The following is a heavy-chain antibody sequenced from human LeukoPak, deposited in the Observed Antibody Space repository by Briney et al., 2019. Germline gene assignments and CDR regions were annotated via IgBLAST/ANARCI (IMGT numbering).Heavy chain of an antibody. CDR1: GYTFTSYG. J-gene: IGHJ6*02. Sequence: ASVKVSCKASGYTFTSYGISWVRQAPGQGLEWMGWISAYNGNTNYAQKLQGRVTMTTDTSTSTAYMELRSLRSDDTAVYYCARDRAGYNWNQPRMDYYYYGTDVWGQGTTVTVSS. CDR3: ARDRAGYNWNQPRMDYYYYGTDV. D-gene: IGHD1-20*01. V-gene: IGHV1-18*01. CDR2: ISAYNGNT.